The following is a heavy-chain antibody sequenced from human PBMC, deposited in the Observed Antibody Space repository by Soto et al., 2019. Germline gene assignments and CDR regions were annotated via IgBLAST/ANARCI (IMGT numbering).Heavy chain of an antibody. CDR3: TTAPTITTIFDS. CDR1: GFTFSSYG. Sequence: GGSLRLSCAASGFTFSSYGMHWVRQAPGKGLEWVSIIYSDGTTFYADSVEGRFTISRDNSENTLFLQMNSLRAEDTAIYYCTTAPTITTIFDSWGQGTLVTV. D-gene: IGHD4-4*01. J-gene: IGHJ4*02. CDR2: IYSDGTT. V-gene: IGHV3-NL1*01.